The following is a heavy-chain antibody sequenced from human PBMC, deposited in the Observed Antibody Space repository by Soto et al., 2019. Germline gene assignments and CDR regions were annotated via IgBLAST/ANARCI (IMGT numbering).Heavy chain of an antibody. D-gene: IGHD1-26*01. CDR3: ARDGDQWDQRFCDN. CDR2: ISAHRGHT. J-gene: IGHJ4*02. CDR1: GHISGHYG. V-gene: IGHV1-18*01. Sequence: QVQLVQSAPELTKPGASVKVSCRVSGHISGHYGISWVRLRAGQGLEWMGWISAHRGHTNYAHKFRGRVTMTTDPSTATVSMELPNLLSDDSAVYFCARDGDQWDQRFCDNWGQGTRVTVSS.